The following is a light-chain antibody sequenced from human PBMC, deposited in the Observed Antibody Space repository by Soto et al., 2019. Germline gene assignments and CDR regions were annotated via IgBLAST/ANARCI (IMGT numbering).Light chain of an antibody. J-gene: IGKJ5*01. CDR2: GAS. Sequence: EIVMTQSPATLSVSPGERATLSCRASQSVSSNLAWYQQKPGQAPRLLIYGASTRATGIPASFSGSGSATEFTLPISSLQSADFAVYYCQQYHNWPPITFGQGTRLEIK. CDR3: QQYHNWPPIT. V-gene: IGKV3D-15*01. CDR1: QSVSSN.